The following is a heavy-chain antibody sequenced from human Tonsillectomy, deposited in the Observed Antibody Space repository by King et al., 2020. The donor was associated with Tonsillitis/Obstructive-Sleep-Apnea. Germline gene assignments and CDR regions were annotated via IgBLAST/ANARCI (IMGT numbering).Heavy chain of an antibody. CDR3: ARGIDGGWFDP. Sequence: QLQESGPGLVKPSQTLSLTCTVSGGSISSGGYYWSWIRQHPGKGLGWIGCIYYSGSTYYNPSLKSRVTISVDTSKNQSSLKLSSVTAADTAVYYCARGIDGGWFDPWGQGTLVTVSS. V-gene: IGHV4-31*03. D-gene: IGHD3-16*01. CDR1: GGSISSGGYY. J-gene: IGHJ5*02. CDR2: IYYSGST.